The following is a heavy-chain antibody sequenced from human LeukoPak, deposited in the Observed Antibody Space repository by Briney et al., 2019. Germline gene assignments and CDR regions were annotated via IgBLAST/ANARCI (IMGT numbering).Heavy chain of an antibody. V-gene: IGHV4-30-2*01. J-gene: IGHJ4*02. CDR2: IYHSGST. CDR3: ARQAHPYYFDY. Sequence: SETLSLTCTDSGGSISSGGYYWSWIRQPPGKGLEWIGYIYHSGSTYYNPSLKSRVTISVDRSKNQFSLKLSPVTAADTAVYYCARQAHPYYFDYWGQGTLVTVSS. CDR1: GGSISSGGYY.